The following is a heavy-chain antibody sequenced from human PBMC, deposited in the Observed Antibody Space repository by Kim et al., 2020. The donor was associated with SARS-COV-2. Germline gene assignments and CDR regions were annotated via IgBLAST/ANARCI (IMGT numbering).Heavy chain of an antibody. V-gene: IGHV3-23*01. Sequence: GKGRFTISSDKAKNTLYLRMNSLRAEDTAVYYCARPKRYYYGSSGAFDIWGQGTMVTVSS. J-gene: IGHJ3*02. CDR3: ARPKRYYYGSSGAFDI. D-gene: IGHD3-22*01.